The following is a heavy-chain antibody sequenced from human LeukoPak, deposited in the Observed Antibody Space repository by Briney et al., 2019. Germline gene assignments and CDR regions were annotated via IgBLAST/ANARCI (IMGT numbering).Heavy chain of an antibody. D-gene: IGHD3-3*01. J-gene: IGHJ6*02. CDR1: GGYFSGYY. V-gene: IGHV4-59*01. Sequence: PSETLSLTCAVYGGYFSGYYWSWIRQPPGKGLEWIGYIYYSGTTNYNPSLKSRVTISVDTSKNQFSLKLSSVTAADTAVYYCARNPRSGYFPHYHYYGMDVWGQGTTVTVSS. CDR2: IYYSGTT. CDR3: ARNPRSGYFPHYHYYGMDV.